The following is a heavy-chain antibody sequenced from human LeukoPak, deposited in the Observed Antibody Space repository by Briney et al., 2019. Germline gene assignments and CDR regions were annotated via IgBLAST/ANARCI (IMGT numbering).Heavy chain of an antibody. J-gene: IGHJ4*02. Sequence: GGSLRLSCAASGFTFSSYWMHWVRQAPGKGLVWVSRINSDGSSTSYADSVKGRFTISRDNSKNTLYLQMISLRTEDTAVYYCAKPQGGTPPRPFDYWGQGTLVTVSS. CDR2: INSDGSST. CDR3: AKPQGGTPPRPFDY. V-gene: IGHV3-74*01. D-gene: IGHD3-16*01. CDR1: GFTFSSYW.